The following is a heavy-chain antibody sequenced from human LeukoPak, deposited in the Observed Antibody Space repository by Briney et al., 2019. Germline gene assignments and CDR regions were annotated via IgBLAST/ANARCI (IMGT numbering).Heavy chain of an antibody. CDR1: GGSISSGGYY. CDR2: IYHSGST. D-gene: IGHD1-26*01. Sequence: PSETLSLTCTVSGGSISSGGYYWGWIRQPPGKGLEWIGYIYHSGSTYYNPSLKSRVTISVDRSKNQFSLKLSSVTAADTAVYYCARVTQSGSYLPEPDYWGQGTLVTVSS. CDR3: ARVTQSGSYLPEPDY. V-gene: IGHV4-30-2*01. J-gene: IGHJ4*02.